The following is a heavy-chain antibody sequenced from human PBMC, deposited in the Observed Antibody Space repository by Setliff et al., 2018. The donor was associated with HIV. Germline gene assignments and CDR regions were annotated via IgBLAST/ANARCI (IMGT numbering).Heavy chain of an antibody. V-gene: IGHV1-2*02. CDR2: INPNSGAT. J-gene: IGHJ5*02. Sequence: ASVKVSCKASGYTLAGYFMHWVRQAPGQGLEWMGWINPNSGATNYAHNFQGRVTMTRDTSISTAYMDLSSLTSDDTAVYYCVLASIVSTARWNHWGRGTLVTVSS. D-gene: IGHD1-26*01. CDR3: VLASIVSTARWNH. CDR1: GYTLAGYF.